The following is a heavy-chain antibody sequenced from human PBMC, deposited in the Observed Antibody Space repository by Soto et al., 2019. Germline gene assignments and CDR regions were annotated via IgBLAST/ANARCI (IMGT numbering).Heavy chain of an antibody. D-gene: IGHD5-18*01. CDR2: IYYSGST. CDR1: GGSISSGGYY. Sequence: SETLSLTCTVSGGSISSGGYYWSWIRQHPGKGLEWIGYIYYSGSTYYNPSLKSRVTISVDTSKNQFSLKLSSVTAADTAVYYCARDSYLRGYSYGRVGLYGMDVWGQGTTVTVSS. J-gene: IGHJ6*02. CDR3: ARDSYLRGYSYGRVGLYGMDV. V-gene: IGHV4-31*03.